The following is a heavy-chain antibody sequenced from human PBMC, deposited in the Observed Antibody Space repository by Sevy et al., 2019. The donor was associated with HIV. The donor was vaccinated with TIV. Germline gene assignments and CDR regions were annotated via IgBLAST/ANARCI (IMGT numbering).Heavy chain of an antibody. CDR3: ARDFCSGGSCYSAFVY. CDR2: VNTRTGDT. Sequence: ASVKVSCKASGYSFTNYIMYWVRQAPGQGLEWMGWVNTRTGDTKYSEKFQGRVSITRDTSASISHMDLGGLKSEDTAVYYCARDFCSGGSCYSAFVYWGQGTLVTVSS. D-gene: IGHD2-15*01. J-gene: IGHJ4*02. CDR1: GYSFTNYI. V-gene: IGHV1-3*04.